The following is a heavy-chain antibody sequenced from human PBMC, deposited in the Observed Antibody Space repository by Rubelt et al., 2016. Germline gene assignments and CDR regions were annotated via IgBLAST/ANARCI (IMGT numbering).Heavy chain of an antibody. CDR3: ARSSRSGWIVEFDY. V-gene: IGHV3-23*01. D-gene: IGHD6-19*01. CDR2: ISGDGGST. CDR1: GFKFNIYS. J-gene: IGHJ4*02. Sequence: LSCAASGFKFNIYSMTWVRQAPGKGPEWVSSISGDGGSTHYADSVKGRFTISRDNSKSSLYLQMNSLRAEDTAVYYCARSSRSGWIVEFDYWGQGNLVTVSS.